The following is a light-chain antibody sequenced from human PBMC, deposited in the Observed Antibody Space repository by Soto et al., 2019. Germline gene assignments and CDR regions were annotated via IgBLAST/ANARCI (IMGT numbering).Light chain of an antibody. J-gene: IGLJ1*01. Sequence: QSALTQPASVSGSPGQSITISCTGTSSDVGAYNYVSWYQVHPGKAPTLIISEVSNRPSGVSSRFSGSKSTNTASLTISGLRPEDEAEYYCSSYTRSSTQVFGTGTKVTLL. CDR1: SSDVGAYNY. V-gene: IGLV2-14*01. CDR3: SSYTRSSTQV. CDR2: EVS.